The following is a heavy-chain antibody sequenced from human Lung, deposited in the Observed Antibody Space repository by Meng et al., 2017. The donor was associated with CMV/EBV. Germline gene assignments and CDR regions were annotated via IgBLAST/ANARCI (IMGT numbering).Heavy chain of an antibody. CDR2: ISYDGSNK. D-gene: IGHD3-22*01. CDR3: ARESSGYYSY. CDR1: GFTFSSYA. V-gene: IGHV3-30-3*01. J-gene: IGHJ4*02. Sequence: GESXKISCAASGFTFSSYAMHWVRQAPGKGLEWVAVISYDGSNKYYADSAKGRFTISRDNSKNTLYLQMNSLRAEDTAVYYCARESSGYYSYWGQGTLVTVS.